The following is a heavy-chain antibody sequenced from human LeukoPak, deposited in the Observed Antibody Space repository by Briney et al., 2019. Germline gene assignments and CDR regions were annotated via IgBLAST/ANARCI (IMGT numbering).Heavy chain of an antibody. V-gene: IGHV4-39*07. CDR3: ARLGYYYDSYTLFDY. J-gene: IGHJ4*02. CDR1: GGSISSSSYY. CDR2: IYYSGST. Sequence: PSETLSLTCTVSGGSISSSSYYWGWIRQPPGKGLEWIGSIYYSGSTYYNPSLKSRVTISVDTSKNQFSLKLSSVTAADTAVYYCARLGYYYDSYTLFDYWGQGTLVTVSS. D-gene: IGHD3-22*01.